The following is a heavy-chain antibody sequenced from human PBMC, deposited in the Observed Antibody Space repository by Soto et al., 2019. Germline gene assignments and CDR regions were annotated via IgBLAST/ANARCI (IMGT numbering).Heavy chain of an antibody. CDR3: ARQQHSGFGN. D-gene: IGHD2-15*01. CDR2: VSDDGSST. V-gene: IGHV3-74*03. CDR1: GTTLSTYW. J-gene: IGHJ4*01. Sequence: GGSMRFSCAASGTTLSTYWMHWGRQAAGKGLEWVSGVSDDGSSTTYAESVRGRITISRHNANYTLYLEISSPRAVAMSVDYCARQQHSGFGNWGRRSLGT.